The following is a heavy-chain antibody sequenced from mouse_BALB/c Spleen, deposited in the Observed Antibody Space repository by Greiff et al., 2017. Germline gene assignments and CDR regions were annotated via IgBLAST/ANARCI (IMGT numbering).Heavy chain of an antibody. J-gene: IGHJ3*01. V-gene: IGHV14-4*02. D-gene: IGHD2-4*01. CDR3: NARSTMITTWFAY. CDR2: IDPENGDT. CDR1: GFNIKDYY. Sequence: VQLQQSGAELVRSGASVKLSCTASGFNIKDYYMHWVKQRPEQGLEWIGWIDPENGDTEYAPKFQGKATMTADTSSNTAYLQLSSLTSEDTAVYYCNARSTMITTWFAYWGQGTLVTVSA.